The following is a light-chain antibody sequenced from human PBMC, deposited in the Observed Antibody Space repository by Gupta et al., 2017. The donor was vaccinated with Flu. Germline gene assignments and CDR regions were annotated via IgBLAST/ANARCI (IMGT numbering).Light chain of an antibody. CDR2: GAS. CDR3: QQYGNSPPIT. Sequence: TLSLSPGERATLSCRASQSVSSSYLAWYQQKPGQAPRLLIYGASSRATGIPDRFSGSGSGTDFTLTISRLEPEDFAVYYCQQYGNSPPITFGGGTKVEIK. V-gene: IGKV3-20*01. CDR1: QSVSSSY. J-gene: IGKJ4*01.